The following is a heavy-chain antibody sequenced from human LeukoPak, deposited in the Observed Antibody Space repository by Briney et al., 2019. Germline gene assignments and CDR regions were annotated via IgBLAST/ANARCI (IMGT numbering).Heavy chain of an antibody. CDR3: AKDSGWPFDY. D-gene: IGHD6-19*01. J-gene: IGHJ4*02. CDR1: GFIFSRYA. CDR2: TSGNGAKT. V-gene: IGHV3-23*01. Sequence: GGSLRLSCAASGFIFSRYALSWVRQAPGKGLEWVSATSGNGAKTYYADSVKGRFTISRDNSKNTLYLQMNSLRAEDTAVYYCAKDSGWPFDYWGQGTLVTVSS.